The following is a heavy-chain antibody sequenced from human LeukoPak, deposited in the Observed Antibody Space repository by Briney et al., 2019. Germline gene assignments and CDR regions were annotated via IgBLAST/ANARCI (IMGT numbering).Heavy chain of an antibody. Sequence: SSETLSLTCTVSGGSISSYYWSWIRQPPGKGLEWIGYIYYSGSTNYNPSLKSRVTISVDTSKNQFSLKLSSVTAADTAVYYCASIGHNAFDIWGQGTMVTVSS. J-gene: IGHJ3*02. V-gene: IGHV4-59*01. D-gene: IGHD1-26*01. CDR2: IYYSGST. CDR1: GGSISSYY. CDR3: ASIGHNAFDI.